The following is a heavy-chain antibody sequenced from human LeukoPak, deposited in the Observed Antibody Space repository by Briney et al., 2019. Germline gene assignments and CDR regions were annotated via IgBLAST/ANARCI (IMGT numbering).Heavy chain of an antibody. J-gene: IGHJ4*02. CDR3: AREDCSGGACTNFDY. Sequence: SETLSLTCAVYGGSFSGYYWSWIRQPPGKGLEWIGEINHSGSTNYNPSLESRLTISVDPSKNQFSLNLTSVTAADTAIYYCAREDCSGGACTNFDYWGQGTLVTVSS. D-gene: IGHD2-15*01. CDR1: GGSFSGYY. V-gene: IGHV4-34*01. CDR2: INHSGST.